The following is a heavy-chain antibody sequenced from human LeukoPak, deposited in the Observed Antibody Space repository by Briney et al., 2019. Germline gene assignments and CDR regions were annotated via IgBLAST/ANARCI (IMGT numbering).Heavy chain of an antibody. CDR2: INQDGSEK. J-gene: IGHJ4*02. V-gene: IGHV3-7*04. Sequence: GGSLSLSCAASGFIFSSYRMNWVRQAPGKGLEWVANINQDGSEKNYVDSVKGRFTISRDNAKNSLYLQMNSLRAEDTAVYYCARYPSGYDRGFDYWGQGTLVTVSS. D-gene: IGHD5-12*01. CDR3: ARYPSGYDRGFDY. CDR1: GFIFSSYR.